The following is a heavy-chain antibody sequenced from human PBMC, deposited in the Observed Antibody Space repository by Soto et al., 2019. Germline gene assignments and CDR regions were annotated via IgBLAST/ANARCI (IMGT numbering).Heavy chain of an antibody. Sequence: ASVKVSCKASGGTFSSYAINWVRRAPGQGLEWVGWMSTYNENKVYAQKLQGRVAMTMDTATSTAYLDLGPLRSDDTAVYYCAKDAREAAPSDVWGQGTMVTVSS. V-gene: IGHV1-18*01. J-gene: IGHJ3*01. CDR1: GGTFSSYA. CDR2: MSTYNENK. CDR3: AKDAREAAPSDV. D-gene: IGHD2-15*01.